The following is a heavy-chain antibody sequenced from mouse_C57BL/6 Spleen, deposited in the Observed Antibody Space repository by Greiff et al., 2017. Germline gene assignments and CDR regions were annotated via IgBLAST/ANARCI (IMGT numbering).Heavy chain of an antibody. CDR3: ALYYYGSFDY. CDR2: INPGSGGT. Sequence: VQLQQSGAELVRPGTSVKVSCKASGYAFTNYLIEWVKQRPGQGLEWIGVINPGSGGTNYNEKFKGKATLTADKSSSTAYMQLSSLTSEDSAVYFCALYYYGSFDYWGQGTTLTVSS. D-gene: IGHD1-1*01. V-gene: IGHV1-54*01. CDR1: GYAFTNYL. J-gene: IGHJ2*01.